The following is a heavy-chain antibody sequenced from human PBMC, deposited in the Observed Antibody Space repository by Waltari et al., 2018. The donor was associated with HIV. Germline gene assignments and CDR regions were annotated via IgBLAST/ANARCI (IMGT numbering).Heavy chain of an antibody. CDR3: ASSGVYAHDAFKI. Sequence: EVQLVESGGGLVQPGGYLRLSCAASGFTFHTYWMHWLRQVPGKGLVWVSRMNSDGTTRSYADSVKGRLTISRDNAKNTLYVEMNSLRADDTAVYYCASSGVYAHDAFKIWGQGTKVIVSS. V-gene: IGHV3-74*01. J-gene: IGHJ3*02. CDR1: GFTFHTYW. D-gene: IGHD2-15*01. CDR2: MNSDGTTR.